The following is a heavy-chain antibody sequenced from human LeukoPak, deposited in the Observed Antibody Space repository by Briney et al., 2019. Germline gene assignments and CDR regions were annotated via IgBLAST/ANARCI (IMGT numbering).Heavy chain of an antibody. V-gene: IGHV4-38-2*02. Sequence: SETLSLTCTVSGYSISSGYYWGWIRQPPGKGLEWIGSIYHSGSTYYNPSLKSRVTISVDTSKNQFSLKLSSVTAADTAVYYCARGSVGATEIDYWGQGTLVTVSS. J-gene: IGHJ4*02. CDR1: GYSISSGYY. CDR3: ARGSVGATEIDY. D-gene: IGHD1-26*01. CDR2: IYHSGST.